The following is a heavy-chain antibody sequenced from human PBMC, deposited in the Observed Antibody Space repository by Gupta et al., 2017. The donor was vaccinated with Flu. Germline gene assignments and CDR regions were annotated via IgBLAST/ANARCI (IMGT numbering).Heavy chain of an antibody. Sequence: VAVIWYDGGNKYYADSVKGRFTISRDNSKNTLYLQMNSLRDEDTAVYYCAREIIGGAFDIWGQGAVVTVSS. J-gene: IGHJ3*02. V-gene: IGHV3-33*01. CDR2: IWYDGGNK. CDR3: AREIIGGAFDI. D-gene: IGHD3-16*01.